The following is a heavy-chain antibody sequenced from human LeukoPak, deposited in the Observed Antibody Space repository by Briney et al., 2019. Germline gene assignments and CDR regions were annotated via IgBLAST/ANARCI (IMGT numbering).Heavy chain of an antibody. Sequence: PSETLSLTCTVSGGSISSGDYYWTWIRQPPGKGLEWIGCIYYSGSTYFNPSLKSRVTISVDTSKNQFSLKLSSVTAADTAVYYCARSEGYSYYYGMDVWGKGTTVTVSS. V-gene: IGHV4-30-4*01. CDR1: GGSISSGDYY. D-gene: IGHD5-18*01. J-gene: IGHJ6*04. CDR2: IYYSGST. CDR3: ARSEGYSYYYGMDV.